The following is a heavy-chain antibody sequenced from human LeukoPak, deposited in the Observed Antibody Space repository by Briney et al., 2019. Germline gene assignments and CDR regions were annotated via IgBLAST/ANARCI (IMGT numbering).Heavy chain of an antibody. D-gene: IGHD1-26*01. V-gene: IGHV4-4*02. CDR3: ARASGSYWGNYFDY. CDR2: IYHSGST. J-gene: IGHJ4*02. Sequence: SETLSLTCAVSGGSISSSNWWSWVRQPPGKGLEWIGKIYHSGSTNYNPPLKSRVTISVDKSKNQFSLKLSSVTAADTAVYYCARASGSYWGNYFDYWGQGTLVTVSS. CDR1: GGSISSSNW.